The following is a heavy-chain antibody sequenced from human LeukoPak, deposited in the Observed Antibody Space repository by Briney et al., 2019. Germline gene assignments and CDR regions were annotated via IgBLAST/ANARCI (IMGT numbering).Heavy chain of an antibody. CDR2: INPNSGGT. Sequence: ASVKVSCKASGYSFTGYYMHWVRQAPGQGLEWMGWINPNSGGTNYAQKFQGRVTMTRDTSISTAYMELSRLRSDDTAVYYCARDSSGWYFLLGIRNDNWFDPWGQGTLVTVSS. CDR3: ARDSSGWYFLLGIRNDNWFDP. D-gene: IGHD6-19*01. CDR1: GYSFTGYY. V-gene: IGHV1-2*02. J-gene: IGHJ5*02.